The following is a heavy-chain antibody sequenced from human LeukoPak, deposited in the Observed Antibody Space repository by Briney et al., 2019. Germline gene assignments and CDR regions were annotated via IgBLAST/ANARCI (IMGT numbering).Heavy chain of an antibody. CDR3: SKDLGGTVLAY. V-gene: IGHV3-9*01. D-gene: IGHD2-8*02. CDR2: ISWNSGSI. CDR1: GFTFDDYA. J-gene: IGHJ4*02. Sequence: GRSLRLSCAASGFTFDDYAMRWVRQAPGKGLEWVSGISWNSGSIGYADSVKGRFTISRDNAKNSLCLQMDSLRAEGTALYYCSKDLGGTVLAYWGQGTLVTVSS.